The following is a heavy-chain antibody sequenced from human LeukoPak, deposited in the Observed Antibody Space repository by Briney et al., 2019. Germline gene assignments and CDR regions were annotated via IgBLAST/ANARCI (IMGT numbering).Heavy chain of an antibody. D-gene: IGHD6-19*01. CDR2: ISGSGGST. CDR3: ARIGGIAVAGLTPEDV. V-gene: IGHV3-23*01. CDR1: GFTFSSYA. Sequence: GGSLRLSCAASGFTFSSYAMSWVRQAPGKGLEWVSAISGSGGSTYYADSVKGRFTISRDNSKNTLYLQMNSLRAEDTAVYYCARIGGIAVAGLTPEDVWGKGTTVTVSS. J-gene: IGHJ6*04.